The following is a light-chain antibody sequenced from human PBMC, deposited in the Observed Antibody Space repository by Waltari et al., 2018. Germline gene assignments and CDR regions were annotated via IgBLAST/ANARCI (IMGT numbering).Light chain of an antibody. CDR1: SSDVGSYDL. CDR3: SSYTYGGPWV. Sequence: SALTQPASVSASPGQSITISCTGSSSDVGSYDLLAWYQQHPGKAPHLLIYEVDKRPLGVSYRFSGSKSGNAASLTISGLQAEDEAHYFCSSYTYGGPWVFGGGTLLTVL. V-gene: IGLV2-23*02. J-gene: IGLJ2*01. CDR2: EVD.